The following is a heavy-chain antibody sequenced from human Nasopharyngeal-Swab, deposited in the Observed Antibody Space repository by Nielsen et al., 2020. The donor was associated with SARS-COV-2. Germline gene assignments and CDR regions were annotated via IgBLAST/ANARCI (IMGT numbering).Heavy chain of an antibody. CDR3: TTDFYFDY. CDR2: IGDKDHNYAT. Sequence: GGSLRLSCAASGFTFSGSAMHWVRQASGKGLEWVGRIGDKDHNYATTYAASVQGRFTISRDDSKNTAFLQMDSLKTEDSALYYCTTDFYFDYWGQGTLVTVSS. V-gene: IGHV3-73*01. J-gene: IGHJ4*02. CDR1: GFTFSGSA.